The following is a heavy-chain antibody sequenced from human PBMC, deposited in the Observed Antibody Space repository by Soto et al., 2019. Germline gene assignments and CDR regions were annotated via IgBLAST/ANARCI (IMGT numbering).Heavy chain of an antibody. CDR2: ISYDGSNK. V-gene: IGHV3-30*18. CDR1: GFTFSSYG. J-gene: IGHJ4*02. D-gene: IGHD2-2*01. Sequence: ESGGGVVQPGRSLRLSCAASGFTFSSYGMHWVRQAPGKGLEWVAVISYDGSNKYYADSVKGRFTISRDNSKNTLYLQMNSLRAEDTAVYYCAKERAAGVVPAAVDYWGQGTLVTVSS. CDR3: AKERAAGVVPAAVDY.